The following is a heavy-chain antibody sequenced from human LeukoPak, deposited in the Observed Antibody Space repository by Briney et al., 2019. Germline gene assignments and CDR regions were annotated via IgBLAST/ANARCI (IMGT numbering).Heavy chain of an antibody. D-gene: IGHD3-22*01. Sequence: SETLSLTCTVSGGSISSSSYYWGWIRQPPGKGLEWIGSIYYSGSTYYNPSLKSRVTISVDTSKNQFSLKLSSVTAADTAVYYCASDYDSSGYYFGGGGNYFDYWGQGTLVTVSS. CDR1: GGSISSSSYY. CDR3: ASDYDSSGYYFGGGGNYFDY. V-gene: IGHV4-39*07. J-gene: IGHJ4*02. CDR2: IYYSGST.